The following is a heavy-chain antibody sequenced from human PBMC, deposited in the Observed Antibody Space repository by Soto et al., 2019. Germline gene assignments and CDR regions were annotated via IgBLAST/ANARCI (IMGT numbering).Heavy chain of an antibody. CDR2: ILPVFGMV. V-gene: IGHV1-69*01. CDR3: ATPHLRGRHYDFRSPPTASLYHYGLGV. J-gene: IGHJ6*02. Sequence: QVQLAQSGAEVKKPGSSVRVSCQTSRGTFNTSPISWMRQAPGQGLEWLGDILPVFGMVNYAQQFQDRVNLTADESTTSVCMEVSRLTPDDTAVYFCATPHLRGRHYDFRSPPTASLYHYGLGVWGQGTTVIVSS. CDR1: RGTFNTSP. D-gene: IGHD3-3*01.